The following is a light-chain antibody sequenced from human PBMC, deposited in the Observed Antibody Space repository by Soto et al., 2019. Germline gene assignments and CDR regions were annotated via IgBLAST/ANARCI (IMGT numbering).Light chain of an antibody. CDR3: TSYTSSSTHL. Sequence: QSALTQPASVSGSPGQSITISCTGTSSDVGSYDYVSWYQQHPGKAPKLMIYGVNNRPSGVSNRFSGSKSGNTASLTISGLQAEDKADYYCTSYTSSSTHLFGTGTKLTVL. CDR2: GVN. V-gene: IGLV2-14*01. J-gene: IGLJ1*01. CDR1: SSDVGSYDY.